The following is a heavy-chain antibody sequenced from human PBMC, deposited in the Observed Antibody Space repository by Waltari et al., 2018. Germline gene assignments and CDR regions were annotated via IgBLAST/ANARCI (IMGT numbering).Heavy chain of an antibody. V-gene: IGHV4-39*01. Sequence: QLQLQESGPGLVKPSETLSLTCTVAGGSISSSALYWGWIRQPPGQGLEWIGSIYYSGTTYYSPTINSRVTLSVDTSKNQFSLKLTSVTAADTAVYYCARLEDSYAETPIDYWGQGTLVTVSS. D-gene: IGHD5-18*01. CDR3: ARLEDSYAETPIDY. CDR2: IYYSGTT. CDR1: GGSISSSALY. J-gene: IGHJ4*02.